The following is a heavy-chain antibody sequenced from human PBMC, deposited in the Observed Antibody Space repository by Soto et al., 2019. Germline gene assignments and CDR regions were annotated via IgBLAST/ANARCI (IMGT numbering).Heavy chain of an antibody. CDR2: ISGSGGST. CDR3: AKSAMRIDRAATLDY. V-gene: IGHV3-23*01. CDR1: GFTFSSYA. D-gene: IGHD2-15*01. Sequence: EVQLLESGGGLVQPGGSLRLSCAASGFTFSSYAMSWVRQAPGKGLEWVSAISGSGGSTYYADSVKGRFTISRNNSNIKQYLQMNRLRAEGRAVYYCAKSAMRIDRAATLDYWGQGTLVPVSP. J-gene: IGHJ4*02.